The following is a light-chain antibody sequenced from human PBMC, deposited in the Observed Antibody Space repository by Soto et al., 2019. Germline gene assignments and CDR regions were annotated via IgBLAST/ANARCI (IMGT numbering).Light chain of an antibody. CDR2: DAS. J-gene: IGKJ1*01. CDR3: QQRSNWPPT. V-gene: IGKV3-11*01. Sequence: EIVLTQSPATLSLSPGERATLSCRASQSVSSYLAWYQQTPVQAPRLLIYDASNRATEIPARFSGRGSGTNSTLTISSLETDDLAVYYCQQRSNWPPTCGQGTKVEIK. CDR1: QSVSSY.